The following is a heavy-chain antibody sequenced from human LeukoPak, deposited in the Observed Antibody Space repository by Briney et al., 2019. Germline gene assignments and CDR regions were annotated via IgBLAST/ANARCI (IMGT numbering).Heavy chain of an antibody. V-gene: IGHV3-72*01. CDR2: ITKLGKSYTT. D-gene: IGHD3-3*01. J-gene: IGHJ4*02. CDR1: GFTFSESY. Sequence: GGSLRLSCAASGFTFSESYMAWVRQAPGKGLEWVGRITKLGKSYTTQYAASVKGRFTVSRDDSKNSLYLQTNSLKTEDTAVYYCTRDYYAAFESWGQGILVTVSS. CDR3: TRDYYAAFES.